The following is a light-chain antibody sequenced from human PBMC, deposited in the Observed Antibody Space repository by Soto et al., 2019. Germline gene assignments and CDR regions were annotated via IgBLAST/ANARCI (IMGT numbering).Light chain of an antibody. CDR2: DVT. CDR1: STDVGGYNY. Sequence: QSVLTQPASVSGSPGQSITISCTGSSTDVGGYNYVSWHQQHPGKAPKLMIFDVTKRPSGVSNRFSGSNSGDTASLTISGLPAEDEADYCCSSYTSDKTVLFGGGTKLTVL. CDR3: SSYTSDKTVL. J-gene: IGLJ2*01. V-gene: IGLV2-14*03.